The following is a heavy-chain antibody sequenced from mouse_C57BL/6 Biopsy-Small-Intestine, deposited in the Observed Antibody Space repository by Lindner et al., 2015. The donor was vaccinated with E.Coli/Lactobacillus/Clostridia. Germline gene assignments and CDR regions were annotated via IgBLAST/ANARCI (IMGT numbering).Heavy chain of an antibody. J-gene: IGHJ4*01. CDR3: TRTHSTVTADFDF. V-gene: IGHV14-4*02. D-gene: IGHD2-13*01. CDR2: ISAYNGVT. Sequence: VSCKASGYTFTAFGIAWVRQAPGQGLEWMGWISAYNGVTNYAQEFQARVTMTTDTSTSTAYMELRSLRSDDTAVYYCTRTHSTVTADFDFWGQGTLVTVSS. CDR1: GYTFTAFG.